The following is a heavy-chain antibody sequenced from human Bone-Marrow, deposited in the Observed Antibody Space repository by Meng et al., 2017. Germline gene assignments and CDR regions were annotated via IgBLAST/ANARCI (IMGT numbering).Heavy chain of an antibody. J-gene: IGHJ4*02. D-gene: IGHD2/OR15-2a*01. CDR2: LIPVLDKA. CDR1: GSSFSTYT. V-gene: IGHV1-69*10. Sequence: QVQLVQSGAEVKKPGSSVKVACKTSGSSFSTYTFSWVRQAPGQGLEWMGGLIPVLDKAKSAPRFQDRVTFTADETTSTAYMELSSLTFEDTAVYFCARGRGNQPLFDFWGQGTLVTVSS. CDR3: ARGRGNQPLFDF.